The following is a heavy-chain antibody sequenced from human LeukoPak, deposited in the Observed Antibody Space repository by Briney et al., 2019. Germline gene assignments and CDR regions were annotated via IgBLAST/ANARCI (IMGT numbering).Heavy chain of an antibody. CDR2: INHSGST. J-gene: IGHJ5*02. CDR3: ARAAFYYGFWSGYFTANWFDP. Sequence: SETLSLTCAVYGGSFSGYYWSWIRRPPGKGLEWIGEINHSGSTNYNPSLKSRVTISVDASKNQFSLKLSSVTAADTAVYYCARAAFYYGFWSGYFTANWFDPWGQGTLVTVSS. D-gene: IGHD3-3*01. CDR1: GGSFSGYY. V-gene: IGHV4-34*01.